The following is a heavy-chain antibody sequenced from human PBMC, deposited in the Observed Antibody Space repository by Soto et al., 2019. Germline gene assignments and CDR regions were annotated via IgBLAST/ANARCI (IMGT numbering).Heavy chain of an antibody. CDR3: ARRPYGSSYYYHYGMDV. CDR2: IDPSDSYT. J-gene: IGHJ6*02. V-gene: IGHV5-10-1*01. CDR1: GYSFTSYW. Sequence: PGESLKISCKGSGYSFTSYWINWVRQMPGKGLERMGRIDPSDSYTNYSPSFQGHVTISADKSISTAYLQWSSLKASDTAMYYFARRPYGSSYYYHYGMDVWGQGTMVTVSS. D-gene: IGHD3-10*01.